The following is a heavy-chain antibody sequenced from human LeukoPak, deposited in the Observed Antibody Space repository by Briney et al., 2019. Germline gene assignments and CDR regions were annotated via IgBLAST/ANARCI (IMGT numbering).Heavy chain of an antibody. CDR3: ARDSDYGDYPYDY. CDR2: ISSSSYI. J-gene: IGHJ4*02. D-gene: IGHD4-17*01. V-gene: IGHV3-21*01. CDR1: GFTFSSYS. Sequence: GGSLRLSCAASGFTFSSYSMNWVRQAPGKGLEWVSSISSSSYIYYADSVKGRSTISRDNAKNSLYLQMNSLRAEDTAVYYCARDSDYGDYPYDYWGQGTLVTVSS.